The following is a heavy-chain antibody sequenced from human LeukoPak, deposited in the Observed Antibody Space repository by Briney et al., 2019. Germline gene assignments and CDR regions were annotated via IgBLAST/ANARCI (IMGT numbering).Heavy chain of an antibody. CDR3: ARGKAVTGFDI. CDR2: IYAGGST. V-gene: IGHV3-53*01. D-gene: IGHD4-17*01. J-gene: IGHJ3*02. Sequence: GGSLRLSCAASGFTVSSSYMSWVRQAPGKGLEWISVIYAGGSTYYADSVKGRFTISRDSSKNTLYLQMNSLRAEDTAVYYCARGKAVTGFDIWGQGTMVTDSS. CDR1: GFTVSSSY.